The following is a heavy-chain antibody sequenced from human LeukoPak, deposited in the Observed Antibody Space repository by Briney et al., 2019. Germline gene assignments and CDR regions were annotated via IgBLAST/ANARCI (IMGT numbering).Heavy chain of an antibody. CDR2: ISTSSIYI. Sequence: GGSLRLSCSASGFTFSSNSMNWVRQAPGKGLDWVSSISTSSIYIYYADSVKGRFTISRDNARKSLYLEMNSLRAEDTAVYYCARGTLNIPGEQGAFDYWGQGTLVTVSS. V-gene: IGHV3-21*01. J-gene: IGHJ4*02. D-gene: IGHD1-14*01. CDR1: GFTFSSNS. CDR3: ARGTLNIPGEQGAFDY.